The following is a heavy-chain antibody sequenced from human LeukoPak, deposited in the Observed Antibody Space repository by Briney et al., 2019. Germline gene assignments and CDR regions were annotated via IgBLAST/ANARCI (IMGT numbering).Heavy chain of an antibody. Sequence: QPGGSLRLSCAASGFTFSSYAMSWVRQAPGKGLEWVSAISGGGGSTYYADSVRGRFTISRDNSKNTLYLQMNSLRAEDTAVYYCAKDFYVWGSYPADYWGQGTLVTVSS. V-gene: IGHV3-23*01. CDR2: ISGGGGST. CDR1: GFTFSSYA. D-gene: IGHD3-16*02. J-gene: IGHJ4*02. CDR3: AKDFYVWGSYPADY.